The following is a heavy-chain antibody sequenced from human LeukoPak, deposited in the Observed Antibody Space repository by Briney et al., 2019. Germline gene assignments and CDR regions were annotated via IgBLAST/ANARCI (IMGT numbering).Heavy chain of an antibody. V-gene: IGHV4-59*08. D-gene: IGHD1-26*01. CDR1: GVSITGDY. J-gene: IGHJ4*02. CDR3: AQAGTYYYFDS. CDR2: IYVSGST. Sequence: SETLSLTCTVSGVSITGDYWSWIRQPPGKGLEWIGFIYVSGSTNYNPSLKSRVTISVNTSKNQFSLKLSSVTAADTAVYYCAQAGTYYYFDSWGQGTLVTVSS.